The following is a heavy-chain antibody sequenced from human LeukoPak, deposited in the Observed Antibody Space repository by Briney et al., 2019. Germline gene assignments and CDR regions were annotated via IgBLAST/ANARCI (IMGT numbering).Heavy chain of an antibody. CDR3: AKGPMGRGFDY. CDR1: GFTFSNYA. V-gene: IGHV3-23*01. Sequence: PGGSLGLSCAASGFTFSNYAMNWVRQAPGKGLEWVSAISGSGGNTYYSDSVKGRFTISRDNSKNTLYLQMNSLRAEDTAIYYCAKGPMGRGFDYWGQGTLVTVSS. D-gene: IGHD3-10*01. CDR2: ISGSGGNT. J-gene: IGHJ4*02.